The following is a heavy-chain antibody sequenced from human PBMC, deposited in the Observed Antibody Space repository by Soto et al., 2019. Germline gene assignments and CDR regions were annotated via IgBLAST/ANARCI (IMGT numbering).Heavy chain of an antibody. V-gene: IGHV1-18*01. J-gene: IGHJ4*02. Sequence: ASVKVSCKASGYTFTSYGISWVRQAPGQGLEWMGWISAYHGNTNYAQKLQGRVTMTTDTSTSTAYMELRSLRSDDTAVYYCARTLGGYYYDSSGYYELDYWGQGAMVTVSS. CDR1: GYTFTSYG. CDR3: ARTLGGYYYDSSGYYELDY. CDR2: ISAYHGNT. D-gene: IGHD3-22*01.